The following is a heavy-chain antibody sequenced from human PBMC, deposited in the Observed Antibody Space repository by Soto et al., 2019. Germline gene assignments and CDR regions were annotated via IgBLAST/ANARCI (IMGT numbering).Heavy chain of an antibody. V-gene: IGHV4-34*01. Sequence: QVQLQQWGAGLLKPSETLSLTCAVYGGSFSGYYWSWIRQPPGKGLEWIGEINHSGSTNYNPSLKSRVTISVDTSKNQFSLKLSSVTAADTALYYCARGPRMVRGVQGYFQHWGQGTLVTVSS. CDR1: GGSFSGYY. D-gene: IGHD3-10*01. CDR3: ARGPRMVRGVQGYFQH. J-gene: IGHJ1*01. CDR2: INHSGST.